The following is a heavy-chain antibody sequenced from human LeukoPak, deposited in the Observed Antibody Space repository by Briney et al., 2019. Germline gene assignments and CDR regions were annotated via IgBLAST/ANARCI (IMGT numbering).Heavy chain of an antibody. J-gene: IGHJ6*02. CDR1: GGSFSGYY. Sequence: PSETLSLTCAVYGGSFSGYYWSWIRQPPGKGLEWIGEINHSGSTNYNPSLKSRVTISVDTSKNQFSLKLSSVTAADTAVYYCARDRRITIFGVVSLFYYGMDVWGQGTTVTVSS. D-gene: IGHD3-3*01. V-gene: IGHV4-34*01. CDR3: ARDRRITIFGVVSLFYYGMDV. CDR2: INHSGST.